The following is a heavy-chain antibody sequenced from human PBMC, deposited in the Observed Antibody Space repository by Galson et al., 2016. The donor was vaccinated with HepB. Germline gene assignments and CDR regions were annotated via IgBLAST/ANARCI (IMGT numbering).Heavy chain of an antibody. J-gene: IGHJ4*02. D-gene: IGHD3-9*01. CDR1: GYTFTSYY. CDR3: SRVTQNYDVLTGYHGTIDH. V-gene: IGHV1-46*01. CDR2: INPTGGRT. Sequence: SVKVSCKASGYTFTSYYVQWVRQAPGQGLEWMGIINPTGGRTSYAQKFRGRVTMTRDTSTKTVYMELSSLRSDDTAVYYCSRVTQNYDVLTGYHGTIDHWGQGSLVTVSS.